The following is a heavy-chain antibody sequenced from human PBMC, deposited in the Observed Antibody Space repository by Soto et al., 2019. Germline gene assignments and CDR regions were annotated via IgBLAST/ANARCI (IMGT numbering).Heavy chain of an antibody. D-gene: IGHD1-7*01. CDR3: VRDTWNSNFDYFGMDV. J-gene: IGHJ6*02. Sequence: QVQLVQSGAEVKKPGASVKVSCTPSGYNFKSFDINWVRQASGQGHEWMGWVNPSTGEANYGEKFQGRLTMTRDTSTNTVSMELRRLTSEDTAVYYCVRDTWNSNFDYFGMDVWGHGTTVIVS. CDR1: GYNFKSFD. V-gene: IGHV1-8*02. CDR2: VNPSTGEA.